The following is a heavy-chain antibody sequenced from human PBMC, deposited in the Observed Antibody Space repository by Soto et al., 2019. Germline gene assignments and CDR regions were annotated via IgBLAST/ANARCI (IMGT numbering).Heavy chain of an antibody. CDR2: IYYSGST. D-gene: IGHD3-16*01. V-gene: IGHV4-59*08. Sequence: NPSETLSLTCTVSGGSISSYYWSWIRQPPGKGLEWIGYIYYSGSTNYNPSLKSRVTISVDTSKNQFSLKLSLKLSSVTAADTAVYYCARRWGDYFDYWGQGTLVTVS. CDR3: ARRWGDYFDY. CDR1: GGSISSYY. J-gene: IGHJ4*02.